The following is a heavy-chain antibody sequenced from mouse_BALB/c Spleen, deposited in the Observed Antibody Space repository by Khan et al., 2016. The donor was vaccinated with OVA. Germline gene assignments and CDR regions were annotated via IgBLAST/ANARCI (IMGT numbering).Heavy chain of an antibody. CDR1: GYTFTSYT. CDR3: GRDGAYYGNDGWFAY. V-gene: IGHV1-4*01. CDR2: INPSNGYT. D-gene: IGHD2-14*01. J-gene: IGHJ3*01. Sequence: VQLQQSGAELARPGASVKMSCKASGYTFTSYTIHWIKLRPGQGLEWIGYINPSNGYTNYNQKFKDKATLTADKSSTTAYMQLSSLTSDDSAVYNVGRDGAYYGNDGWFAYWGQGTLVTVSA.